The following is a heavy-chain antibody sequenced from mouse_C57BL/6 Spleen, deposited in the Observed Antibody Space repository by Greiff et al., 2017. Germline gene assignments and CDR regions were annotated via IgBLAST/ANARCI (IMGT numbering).Heavy chain of an antibody. Sequence: VQLVESGPELVKPGASVKISCKASGYAFSSSWMNWVKQRPGKGLEWIGRIYPGDGDTNYNGKFKGKATLTADKSSSTAYMQLSSLTSEDSAVYFCARSGVYYGYPAWFAYWGQGTLVTVSA. CDR1: GYAFSSSW. V-gene: IGHV1-82*01. J-gene: IGHJ3*01. D-gene: IGHD2-2*01. CDR2: IYPGDGDT. CDR3: ARSGVYYGYPAWFAY.